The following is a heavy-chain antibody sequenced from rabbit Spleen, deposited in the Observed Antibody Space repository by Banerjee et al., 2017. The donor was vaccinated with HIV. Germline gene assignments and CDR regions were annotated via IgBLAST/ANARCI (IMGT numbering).Heavy chain of an antibody. J-gene: IGHJ4*01. CDR2: INAATGKP. V-gene: IGHV1S45*01. CDR3: ARDLVGVIGWNFGW. D-gene: IGHD1-1*01. Sequence: QEQLVESGGGLVQPEGSLTLTCKASGFSFSDRDVMCWVRQAPGKGLEWIACINAATGKPVYATWARGRFTISRTSSTTVTLRMPSLTAADRATYFCARDLVGVIGWNFGWWGPGTLVTVS. CDR1: GFSFSDRDV.